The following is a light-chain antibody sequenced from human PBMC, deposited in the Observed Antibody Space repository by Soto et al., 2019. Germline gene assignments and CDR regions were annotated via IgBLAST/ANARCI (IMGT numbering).Light chain of an antibody. Sequence: QSVLTQPPSASVSPGQSVTISCTGTSSDVGYYDYVSWYQQHPGKAPRLMIYEVTKRPSGVPDRFSGSKSGNTASLTVSGLQAGDEADYYCSSYADDNIFVFGTGTKVTVL. CDR1: SSDVGYYDY. J-gene: IGLJ1*01. V-gene: IGLV2-8*01. CDR3: SSYADDNIFV. CDR2: EVT.